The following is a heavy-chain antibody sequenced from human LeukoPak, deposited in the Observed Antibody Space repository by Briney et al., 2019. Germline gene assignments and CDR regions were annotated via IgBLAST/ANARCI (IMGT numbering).Heavy chain of an antibody. Sequence: PGGSLRLSFAASGLTFDDYAMHWIRQAPGKGLEWVSGISWNSGSIGYADSVKGRFTISRDSAKNSLYLQMNSLRAEDTALYYCAKDHCSSTSCYYFDYWGQGTLVTVSS. CDR2: ISWNSGSI. J-gene: IGHJ4*02. CDR3: AKDHCSSTSCYYFDY. V-gene: IGHV3-9*01. CDR1: GLTFDDYA. D-gene: IGHD2-2*01.